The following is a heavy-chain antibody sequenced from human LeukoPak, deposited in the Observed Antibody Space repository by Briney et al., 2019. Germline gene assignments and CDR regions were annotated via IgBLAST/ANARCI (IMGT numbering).Heavy chain of an antibody. V-gene: IGHV1-2*02. Sequence: ASVKVSCKASGYSFTGYYMHWVRQAPGQGLEWMGWINPNSGDTKYAQKFQGRVTMTRDTSISTAYMELSRLRSDDTAVYYCARGTKGAKNWFDPWGQGTLVTVSS. D-gene: IGHD3-16*01. CDR1: GYSFTGYY. CDR2: INPNSGDT. J-gene: IGHJ5*02. CDR3: ARGTKGAKNWFDP.